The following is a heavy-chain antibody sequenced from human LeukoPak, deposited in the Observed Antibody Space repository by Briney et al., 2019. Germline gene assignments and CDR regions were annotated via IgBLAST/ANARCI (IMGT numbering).Heavy chain of an antibody. V-gene: IGHV4-39*01. CDR2: VYYSGRT. CDR3: ARQGSAYYFDF. CDR1: GGSISTSSYY. J-gene: IGHJ4*02. D-gene: IGHD2-15*01. Sequence: SETLSLTCTVSGGSISTSSYYWGWIRQPPGKELQWIASVYYSGRTNYSPSLKSRVTISVDTSEKQFSLQLNSVTAADTAVYYCARQGSAYYFDFWGQGLLVTVSS.